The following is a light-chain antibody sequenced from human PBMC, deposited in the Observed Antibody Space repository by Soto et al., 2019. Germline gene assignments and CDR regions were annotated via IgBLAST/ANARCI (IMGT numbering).Light chain of an antibody. CDR3: HQYNNWPRAT. CDR2: RTS. J-gene: IGKJ4*01. V-gene: IGKV3-15*01. CDR1: QSISSN. Sequence: EIVMTQSPATLSVSPGERATLSCRASQSISSNLAWYQQKPGQAPRLLMFRTSSRATGFPARFSGSGSGTEFNLTISSLQSEDFGAYYCHQYNNWPRATFGGGTKVEIK.